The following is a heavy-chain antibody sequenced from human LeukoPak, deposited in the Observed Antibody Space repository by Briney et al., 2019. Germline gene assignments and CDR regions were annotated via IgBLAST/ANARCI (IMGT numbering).Heavy chain of an antibody. CDR1: GYTFTSYG. J-gene: IGHJ5*02. D-gene: IGHD3-3*01. CDR3: ARDWAYYDFWSGHNWFDP. Sequence: ASVKVSCKASGYTFTSYGISWVRQAPGQGLEWMGWIIAYNGNTNYAQKLQGRVTMTTDTSTSTAYMELRSLRSDDTAVYYCARDWAYYDFWSGHNWFDPWGQGTLVTVSS. CDR2: IIAYNGNT. V-gene: IGHV1-18*01.